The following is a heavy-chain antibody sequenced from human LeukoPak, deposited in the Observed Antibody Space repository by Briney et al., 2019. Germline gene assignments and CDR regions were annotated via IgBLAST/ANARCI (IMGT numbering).Heavy chain of an antibody. CDR1: GYTFTSYG. D-gene: IGHD3-10*01. Sequence: ASVKVSCKASGYTFTSYGISWVRQAPGQGLEWMGWISACSGNTNYAQKLQGRVTMTTDTSTSTAYMELRSLRSDDTAVYYCARNPALYYYGSGVDYWGQGTLVTVSS. CDR2: ISACSGNT. V-gene: IGHV1-18*01. J-gene: IGHJ4*02. CDR3: ARNPALYYYGSGVDY.